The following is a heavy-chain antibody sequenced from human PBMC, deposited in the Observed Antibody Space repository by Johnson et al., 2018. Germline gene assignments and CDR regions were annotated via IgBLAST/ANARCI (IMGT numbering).Heavy chain of an antibody. CDR3: ARFPFSYGGNSRGGAFDI. CDR2: ISYDGSNK. CDR1: GFTFSSYA. J-gene: IGHJ3*02. V-gene: IGHV3-30-3*01. Sequence: QVQLVESGGGVVQPGRSLRLSCAASGFTFSSYAMHWVRQAPGKGLEWVAVISYDGSNKYYADSVKGRFTISRDNSKNTLYLQMNSLRAEDTAVYYCARFPFSYGGNSRGGAFDIWGQGTIVTVSS. D-gene: IGHD4-23*01.